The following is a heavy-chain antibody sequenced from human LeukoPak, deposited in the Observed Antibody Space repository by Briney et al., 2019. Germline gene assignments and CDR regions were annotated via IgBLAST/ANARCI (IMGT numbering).Heavy chain of an antibody. CDR2: ISAYNGNT. CDR3: ARDLDQYSGRFGGFGHDF. J-gene: IGHJ4*02. CDR1: GYTFTNYG. V-gene: IGHV1-18*01. Sequence: GASVKVSCKASGYTFTNYGINWVRQAPGQGLEWMGWISAYNGNTNYAQKLQDRVTMTTDTSTSTAYMELRSLRSDDTAVYYCARDLDQYSGRFGGFGHDFWGQGTLVTVSS. D-gene: IGHD1-26*01.